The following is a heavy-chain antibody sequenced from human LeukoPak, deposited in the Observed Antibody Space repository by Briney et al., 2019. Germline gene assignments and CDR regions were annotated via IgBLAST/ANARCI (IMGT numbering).Heavy chain of an antibody. Sequence: ASVKVSCKASGGAFSSYAISWVRQAPGQGLEWMGGIIPIFGTANYAQKFQGRVTITADESTSTAYMELSSLRSEDTAVYYCASRAYYDSSGSGGWRAYYYYYHYMDVWGKGTTVTIS. CDR3: ASRAYYDSSGSGGWRAYYYYYHYMDV. CDR2: IIPIFGTA. J-gene: IGHJ6*03. V-gene: IGHV1-69*13. D-gene: IGHD3-22*01. CDR1: GGAFSSYA.